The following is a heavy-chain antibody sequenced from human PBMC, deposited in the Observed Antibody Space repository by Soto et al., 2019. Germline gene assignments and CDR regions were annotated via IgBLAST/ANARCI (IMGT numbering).Heavy chain of an antibody. D-gene: IGHD6-6*01. J-gene: IGHJ5*02. CDR2: IYYSGST. CDR3: ARLIAARRGWFDP. Sequence: SETLSLTCTVSGGSISSYYWSWIRQPPGKGLEWIGYIYYSGSTNYNPSLKSRVTISVDTSKNQFPLKLSSVTAADTAVYYCARLIAARRGWFDPWGQGTLVTVSS. CDR1: GGSISSYY. V-gene: IGHV4-59*01.